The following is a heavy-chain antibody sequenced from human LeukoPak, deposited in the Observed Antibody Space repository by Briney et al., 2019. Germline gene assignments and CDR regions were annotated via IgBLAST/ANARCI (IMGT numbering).Heavy chain of an antibody. CDR2: ISSSSSTS. CDR3: AKDFFYYDSSGYYGDGAFDI. D-gene: IGHD3-22*01. CDR1: GFTFNSYS. J-gene: IGHJ3*02. V-gene: IGHV3-48*04. Sequence: GGSLRLSCAASGFTFNSYSMNWVRQAPGKGLEWVSYISSSSSTSYYADSVKGRFTISRDNSKNSLYLQMNSLRTEDTALYYCAKDFFYYDSSGYYGDGAFDIWGQGTMVTVSS.